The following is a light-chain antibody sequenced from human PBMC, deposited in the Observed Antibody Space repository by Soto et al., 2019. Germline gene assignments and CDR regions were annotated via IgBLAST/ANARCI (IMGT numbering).Light chain of an antibody. CDR3: QTWGTGLLV. V-gene: IGLV4-69*01. J-gene: IGLJ3*02. CDR1: SGHSSYA. CDR2: LNSDDSH. Sequence: QPVLTQSPSASASLGASVKLTCTLSSGHSSYAIAWHQQQPEKGPRYLMKLNSDDSHSKGDGIPDRFSGSSSGAERYLTISSLQSEDEADYYCQTWGTGLLVFGGGTKVTVL.